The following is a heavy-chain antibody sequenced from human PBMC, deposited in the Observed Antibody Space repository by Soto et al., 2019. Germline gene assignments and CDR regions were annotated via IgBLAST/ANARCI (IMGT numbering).Heavy chain of an antibody. D-gene: IGHD3-10*01. V-gene: IGHV4-34*01. CDR3: ASYYYGSGGRYYYYYDGMDV. CDR1: GGFFIGYY. CDR2: INHSGST. Sequence: SETLCLTCAVYGGFFIGYYWSWIRQPPGKGLEWIGEINHSGSTNYNPSLKSRVTISVDTSKNQFSLKLSSVTAADTAVYYCASYYYGSGGRYYYYYDGMDVWCQGTTVT. J-gene: IGHJ6*02.